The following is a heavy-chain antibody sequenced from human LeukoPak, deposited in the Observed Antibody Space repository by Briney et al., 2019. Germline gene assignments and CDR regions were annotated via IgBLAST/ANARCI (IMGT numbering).Heavy chain of an antibody. Sequence: SSETLSLTCTVSGGSISSTSYNWGWIRQPPGKGLEWIGSISYSGSTKYNPSLKSRITISVDTSKNHFSLKLNSVTAADTAIYYCARQRTVVTPEFLDYWGQGTLVIVSS. CDR3: ARQRTVVTPEFLDY. V-gene: IGHV4-39*01. J-gene: IGHJ4*02. CDR1: GGSISSTSYN. CDR2: ISYSGST. D-gene: IGHD4-23*01.